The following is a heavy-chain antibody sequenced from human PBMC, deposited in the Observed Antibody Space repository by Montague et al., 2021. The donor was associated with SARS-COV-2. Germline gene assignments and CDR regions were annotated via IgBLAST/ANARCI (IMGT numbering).Heavy chain of an antibody. J-gene: IGHJ4*02. CDR1: GESFSGFF. CDR2: INNHGDTNY. V-gene: IGHV4-34*01. CDR3: ARWDPQTLTVISLRGKSANDY. D-gene: IGHD4-11*01. Sequence: SETLSLTCTVYGESFSGFFWSWIRQPQRQGLEWVSEINNHGDTNYNYNPSLGSRVTISADTSKNQFSLKLRSVTAADTAVYYCARWDPQTLTVISLRGKSANDYWGQGTLVTVSS.